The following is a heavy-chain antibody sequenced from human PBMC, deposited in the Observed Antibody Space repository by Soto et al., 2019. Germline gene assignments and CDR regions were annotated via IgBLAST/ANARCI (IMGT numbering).Heavy chain of an antibody. D-gene: IGHD1-1*01. CDR2: ISSISDYI. CDR1: GFTFSTYS. CDR3: ASGGTTATTATNGFAP. J-gene: IGHJ5*02. Sequence: EVQLVESGGGLVKPGGSMRLSCAASGFTFSTYSINLVRQGPGKGLEWVSSISSISDYIYYADSVKGRFTISRDNAKNSLYLQMNSLSDEDTAVYYCASGGTTATTATNGFAPWAQGTLVTVS. V-gene: IGHV3-21*01.